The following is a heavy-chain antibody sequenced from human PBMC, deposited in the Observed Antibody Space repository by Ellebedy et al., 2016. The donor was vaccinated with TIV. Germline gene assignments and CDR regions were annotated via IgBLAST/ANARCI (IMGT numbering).Heavy chain of an antibody. CDR1: GFTFTTYW. J-gene: IGHJ4*02. CDR2: INPGGSTT. Sequence: GESLKISCAASGFTFTTYWFHWVRQAPGKGLVWVSRINPGGSTTNYADSVEGRFTISRDSAKSTVYLQMNSLTAEDTAVYYCARARKTSSGWVLFDYWGQGTLVTVSS. V-gene: IGHV3-74*01. CDR3: ARARKTSSGWVLFDY. D-gene: IGHD6-19*01.